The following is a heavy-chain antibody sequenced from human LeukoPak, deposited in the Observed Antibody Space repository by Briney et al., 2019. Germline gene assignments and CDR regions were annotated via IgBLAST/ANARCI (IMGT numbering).Heavy chain of an antibody. CDR2: ICSGGNT. V-gene: IGHV4-39*02. CDR3: ARELTRFGELDC. Sequence: SETLSLTCTVSGGSVSSSYYWGCIRQPPGKGLEWIGSICSGGNTCYSPSLQNRVTISADSSKNHFFLQLTSATAADTAVYFCARELTRFGELDCWGQGTLVTVSS. CDR1: GGSVSSSYY. J-gene: IGHJ4*02. D-gene: IGHD3-10*01.